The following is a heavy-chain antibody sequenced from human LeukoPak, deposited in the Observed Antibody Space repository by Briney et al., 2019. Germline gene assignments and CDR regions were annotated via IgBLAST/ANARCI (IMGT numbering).Heavy chain of an antibody. D-gene: IGHD3-16*01. CDR3: ARSIVVWYYFDY. J-gene: IGHJ4*02. Sequence: GGSLRLSCTASGFTFSSNVMSWVRQVPGKGLEWVSVITGSGGTTFYADSVQGRFTISRDNSKNTLYLQMNSLRAEDTAVYYCARSIVVWYYFDYWGQGTLVTVSS. CDR2: ITGSGGTT. V-gene: IGHV3-23*01. CDR1: GFTFSSNV.